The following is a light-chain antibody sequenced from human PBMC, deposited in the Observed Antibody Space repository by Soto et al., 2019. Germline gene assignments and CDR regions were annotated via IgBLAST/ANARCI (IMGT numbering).Light chain of an antibody. CDR3: QQFYSSPYT. CDR2: WAS. J-gene: IGKJ2*01. V-gene: IGKV4-1*01. CDR1: QSVLYSSNNNNY. Sequence: DIVMTQSPDSLAVSLGERATINCKSNQSVLYSSNNNNYLAWYQQKPGQPPRLLIYWASTREFGVPDRFSGSGSGTDFTLTISSLQAEDVAVYYCQQFYSSPYTFGQGTKLEIK.